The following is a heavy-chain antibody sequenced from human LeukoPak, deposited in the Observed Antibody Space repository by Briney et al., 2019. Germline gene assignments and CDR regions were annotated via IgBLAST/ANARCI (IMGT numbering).Heavy chain of an antibody. J-gene: IGHJ4*02. Sequence: PSDTLSLTCTVSGGSISSYYWSWIRQPAGKGLEWIGRIYSSGSTNYNPSLKSRVTMSVDTSKNQFSLKLSSVTAADTAVYYCARAFSSSWWEYYFDYWGQGTLVTVSS. CDR2: IYSSGST. CDR1: GGSISSYY. D-gene: IGHD6-13*01. CDR3: ARAFSSSWWEYYFDY. V-gene: IGHV4-4*07.